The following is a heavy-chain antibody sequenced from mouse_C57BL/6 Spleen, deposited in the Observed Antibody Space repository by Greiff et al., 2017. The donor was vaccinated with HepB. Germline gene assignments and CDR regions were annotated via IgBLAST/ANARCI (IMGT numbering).Heavy chain of an antibody. J-gene: IGHJ1*03. Sequence: VQLQQSGAELVKPGASVKMSCKASGYTFTSYWITWVKQRPGQGLEWIGDIYPGSGSTNYNEKFKSKATLTVDTSSSTAYMQLSSLTSEDSAVYYCAKDYGKGGYFDVWGTGTTVTVSS. D-gene: IGHD2-1*01. CDR1: GYTFTSYW. V-gene: IGHV1-55*01. CDR2: IYPGSGST. CDR3: AKDYGKGGYFDV.